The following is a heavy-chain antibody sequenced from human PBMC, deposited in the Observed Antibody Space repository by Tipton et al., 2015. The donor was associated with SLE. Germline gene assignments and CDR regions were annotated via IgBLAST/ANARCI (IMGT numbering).Heavy chain of an antibody. D-gene: IGHD4-17*01. CDR2: IAYSGST. J-gene: IGHJ3*01. CDR3: ARGDLTTVTTEAFDV. Sequence: TLSLTCTVSVDSITSDYWTWIRQPPGKGLEWIGYIAYSGSTNYTPSVRSRVSISLDTSKNQFSLKVKSVTTADTAVYYCARGDLTTVTTEAFDVWGQGTMVTVSS. CDR1: VDSITSDY. V-gene: IGHV4-59*01.